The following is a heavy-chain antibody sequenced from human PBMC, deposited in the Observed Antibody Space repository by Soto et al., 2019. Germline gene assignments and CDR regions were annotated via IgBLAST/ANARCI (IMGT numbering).Heavy chain of an antibody. J-gene: IGHJ6*02. D-gene: IGHD6-19*01. V-gene: IGHV3-23*01. CDR3: AKSRSGWSYYYGMDV. CDR2: ISGSGGST. CDR1: GFTFSSYA. Sequence: GGSLRLSCAASGFTFSSYAMSWVRQAPGKGLEWVSAISGSGGSTYYADSVKGRFTISRDNSKNTLFLQMNSLRAEDTAVYYCAKSRSGWSYYYGMDVWGQGTTVTVSS.